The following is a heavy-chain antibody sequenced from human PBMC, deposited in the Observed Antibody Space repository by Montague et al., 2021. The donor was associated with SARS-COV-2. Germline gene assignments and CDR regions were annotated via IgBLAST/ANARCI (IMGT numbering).Heavy chain of an antibody. D-gene: IGHD3-10*01. J-gene: IGHJ6*02. CDR2: VSYSGST. Sequence: SETLSLTCTVSGDSISYRSYYWGWIRQPPGKGLEWIGTVSYSGSTYYNASLKSRVTIYVDTSKNQFSLKLTSVTAADTATYYCASGIYPSGSYYNRYYYGLNIWGPGTTVIVSS. V-gene: IGHV4-39*01. CDR1: GDSISYRSYY. CDR3: ASGIYPSGSYYNRYYYGLNI.